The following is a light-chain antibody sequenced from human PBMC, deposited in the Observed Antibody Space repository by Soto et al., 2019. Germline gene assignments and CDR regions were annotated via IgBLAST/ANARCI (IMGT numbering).Light chain of an antibody. CDR3: QQPSNWPLYT. CDR2: DAS. J-gene: IGKJ2*01. V-gene: IGKV3-11*01. CDR1: QSVSSY. Sequence: EIVLTQSPATLSLSPGERATLSCRASQSVSSYLAWYQQKPGQAPRLLIYDASNRATGIPAMFSCSGSGTDFSLSICSLEPEDFAVYYRQQPSNWPLYTFGQGTNLEIK.